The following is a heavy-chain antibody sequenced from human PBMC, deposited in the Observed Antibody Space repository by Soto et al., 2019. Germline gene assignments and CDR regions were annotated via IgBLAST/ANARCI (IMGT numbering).Heavy chain of an antibody. J-gene: IGHJ4*02. V-gene: IGHV4-31*03. Sequence: QVQLQESGPGLVKPSQTLSLTCTVSGGSVSSGGYYWGWIRQHPGKGLEWIGYIYYSGSTYYNPSLNSRVNISVDQAKHQLSLKLSSVTAADTAVYYCARAYSNYFDYWGQGTLVTVSS. D-gene: IGHD4-4*01. CDR3: ARAYSNYFDY. CDR1: GGSVSSGGYY. CDR2: IYYSGST.